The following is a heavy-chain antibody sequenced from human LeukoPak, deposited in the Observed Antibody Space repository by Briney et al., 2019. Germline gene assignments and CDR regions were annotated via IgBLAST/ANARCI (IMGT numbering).Heavy chain of an antibody. V-gene: IGHV1-24*01. J-gene: IGHJ4*02. D-gene: IGHD2-2*02. Sequence: GASVRVSCKVSGYTLTDLSMHWVRQAPGKGVEWVGGVDPEDGKAIYAQRFQGRVTTTEDTSTDTAYMELSSLRSEDTAVYYCTTDILDYCDTSSCHKGNSWGQGTLVTVSS. CDR3: TTDILDYCDTSSCHKGNS. CDR2: VDPEDGKA. CDR1: GYTLTDLS.